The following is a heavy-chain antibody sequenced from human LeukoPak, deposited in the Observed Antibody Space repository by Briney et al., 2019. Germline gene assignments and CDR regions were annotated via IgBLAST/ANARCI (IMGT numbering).Heavy chain of an antibody. V-gene: IGHV1-8*03. Sequence: ASVKVSCKASGYTFTSYDINWVRQATGQGLEWMGWMNPNGGNTGYAQKFQGRVTITRNTSISTAYMELSSLRSEDTAVYYCARGHRPIWSGYYMFNFPVFDYWGQGTLVTVSS. D-gene: IGHD3-3*01. CDR1: GYTFTSYD. CDR2: MNPNGGNT. CDR3: ARGHRPIWSGYYMFNFPVFDY. J-gene: IGHJ4*02.